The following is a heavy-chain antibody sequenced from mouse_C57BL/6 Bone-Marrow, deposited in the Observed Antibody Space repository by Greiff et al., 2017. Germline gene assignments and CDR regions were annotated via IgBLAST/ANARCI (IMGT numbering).Heavy chain of an antibody. D-gene: IGHD2-5*01. CDR3: TNSNSDY. V-gene: IGHV1-15*01. Sequence: QVQLQQPGAELVRPGASVTLSCKASGYTFTDYEMHWVKQTPVHGLEWIGAIDPETGGTAYNQKFKGKAILTADKSSSPAYMELRSLTSEDSAVYYCTNSNSDYWGQGTTRTVSS. CDR1: GYTFTDYE. CDR2: IDPETGGT. J-gene: IGHJ2*01.